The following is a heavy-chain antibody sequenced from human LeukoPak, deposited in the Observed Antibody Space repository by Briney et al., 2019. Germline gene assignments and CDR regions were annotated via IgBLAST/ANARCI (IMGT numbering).Heavy chain of an antibody. D-gene: IGHD2-8*01. CDR3: ATELVAMVTPYDY. J-gene: IGHJ4*02. Sequence: GGSLRLSCAASGFTFSSYAMSWVRQAPGKGLEWVSTISGSGDRTYYADSVRGRFTISRDSSKTTLYLQMNSLRAEDTAIYYCATELVAMVTPYDYWGQGTLVPVSS. CDR1: GFTFSSYA. CDR2: ISGSGDRT. V-gene: IGHV3-23*01.